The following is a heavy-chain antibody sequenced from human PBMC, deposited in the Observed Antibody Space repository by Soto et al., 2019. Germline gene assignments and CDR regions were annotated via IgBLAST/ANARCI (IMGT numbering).Heavy chain of an antibody. Sequence: QVQLVESGGGVVQPGRSLRLSCAASGFTFSSYAMHWVRQAPGKGLEWVAVISYDGSNKYYADSVKGRFTISRDNSKNPLYLQMNSLRAEDTAVYYCARQVGATRYYFDYWGQGTLVTVSS. CDR2: ISYDGSNK. J-gene: IGHJ4*02. V-gene: IGHV3-30-3*01. CDR1: GFTFSSYA. D-gene: IGHD1-26*01. CDR3: ARQVGATRYYFDY.